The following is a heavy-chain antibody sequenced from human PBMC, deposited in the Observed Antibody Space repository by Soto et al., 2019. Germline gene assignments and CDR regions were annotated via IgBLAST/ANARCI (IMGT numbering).Heavy chain of an antibody. Sequence: SVKVSCKASGVTFSIYAISWVRQPPGQGLEWMGGIIPIFGTANYAQKFQGRVTITADESTSTAYRELNSLRSEHTAVYYCARAILESTTFYYGMDVWGQGTTVTVSS. CDR1: GVTFSIYA. CDR2: IIPIFGTA. V-gene: IGHV1-69*13. D-gene: IGHD1-1*01. J-gene: IGHJ6*02. CDR3: ARAILESTTFYYGMDV.